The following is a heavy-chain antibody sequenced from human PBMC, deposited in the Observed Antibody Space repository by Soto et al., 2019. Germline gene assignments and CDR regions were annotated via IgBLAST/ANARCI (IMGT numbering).Heavy chain of an antibody. V-gene: IGHV3-74*01. J-gene: IGHJ4*02. D-gene: IGHD3-9*01. CDR1: GFPFSSYW. CDR3: AREYYGLLTGYYTDY. CDR2: ISGAGVTT. Sequence: VQLVESGGDLVQRGGSLRLSCADSGFPFSSYWMHWVRPTPGKGLDWVARISGAGVTTYYADSVTGRFTVSRDNAKNTLSLQISGLRAEDTAVYYCAREYYGLLTGYYTDYWGQGTLVSVSS.